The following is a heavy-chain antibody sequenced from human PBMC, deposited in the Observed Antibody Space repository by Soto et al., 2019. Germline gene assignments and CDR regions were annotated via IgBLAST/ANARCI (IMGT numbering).Heavy chain of an antibody. J-gene: IGHJ6*02. CDR2: INPGDSDI. CDR1: GCSFTTYW. Sequence: GESLKISCKASGCSFTTYWIAWVRQMPGKGLEWVGIINPGDSDIRYSPSFQGQVTISADNSISTAYLQWSSLKASDTAMYYCARHEQFYYYYYGMDVWGQGTAVTVSS. CDR3: ARHEQFYYYYYGMDV. V-gene: IGHV5-51*01. D-gene: IGHD4-4*01.